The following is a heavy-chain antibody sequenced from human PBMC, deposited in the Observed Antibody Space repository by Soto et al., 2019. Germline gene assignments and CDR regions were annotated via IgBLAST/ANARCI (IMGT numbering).Heavy chain of an antibody. J-gene: IGHJ4*02. D-gene: IGHD6-19*01. CDR3: AREWRLSVAAPGY. Sequence: QVELVESGGGVVQPGRSLRLSCAASGFSFSTYTMYWVRQAPGKGLEWVAGLSNNGLNTDYADSVKGRFTISRDNSMHTLYLKMNSLRVEDTAVYLCAREWRLSVAAPGYWGQGTLVTVSS. CDR2: LSNNGLNT. V-gene: IGHV3-30-3*01. CDR1: GFSFSTYT.